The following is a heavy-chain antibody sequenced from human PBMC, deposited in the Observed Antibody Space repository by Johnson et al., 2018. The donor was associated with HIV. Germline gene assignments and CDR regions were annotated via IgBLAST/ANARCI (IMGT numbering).Heavy chain of an antibody. CDR3: ARDRSTPQPYYYDSSGYRGYSAFDI. Sequence: VQLVESGGGLVQPGGSLRLSCAASGFTFSSYWMSWVRQAPGKGLEWVANIKQDGSEKYYVDSVKGRFTIPRDNSKNTLYLKMTSLRAEDTAVYYCARDRSTPQPYYYDSSGYRGYSAFDIWGQGTMVTVSS. CDR1: GFTFSSYW. D-gene: IGHD3-22*01. CDR2: IKQDGSEK. V-gene: IGHV3-7*01. J-gene: IGHJ3*02.